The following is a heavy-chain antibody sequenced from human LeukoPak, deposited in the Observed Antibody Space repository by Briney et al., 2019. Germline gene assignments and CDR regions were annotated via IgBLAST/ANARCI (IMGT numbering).Heavy chain of an antibody. CDR2: IWYDGTNK. V-gene: IGHV3-30*02. CDR3: AKDLPPIAVAGFFDY. J-gene: IGHJ4*02. Sequence: AGGSLRLSCAASGFTFSSYGMHWVRQAPGKGLEWVAVIWYDGTNKYYADSVKGRFTISRDNSKNTLYLQMNSLRAEDTAVYYCAKDLPPIAVAGFFDYWGQGTLVTVSS. D-gene: IGHD6-19*01. CDR1: GFTFSSYG.